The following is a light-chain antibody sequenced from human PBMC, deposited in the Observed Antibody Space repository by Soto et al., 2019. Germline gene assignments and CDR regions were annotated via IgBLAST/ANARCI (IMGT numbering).Light chain of an antibody. CDR2: EAS. J-gene: IGKJ1*01. Sequence: DIQMTQSPSTLSASVGDRVTITCRASQSISGSLAWYQQKPGKAPKLLIYEASNLKSGAPSRFSGSGSGTQYTLPSSSQQPDDSASYYCQQSNGYWTFGQGTKVEIK. CDR3: QQSNGYWT. V-gene: IGKV1-5*03. CDR1: QSISGS.